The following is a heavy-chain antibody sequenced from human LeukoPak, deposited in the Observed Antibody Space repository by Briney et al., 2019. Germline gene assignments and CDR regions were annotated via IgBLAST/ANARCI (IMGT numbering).Heavy chain of an antibody. D-gene: IGHD6-19*01. J-gene: IGHJ4*02. Sequence: HPGGSLRLSCAASGFTFSSYAMHWVRQAPGKGLEWVAVISYDGSNKYYADSVKGRFTISRDNSKNTLYLQMNSLRAEDTAVYYCASAHSGCFDYWGQGTLVTVSS. V-gene: IGHV3-30*04. CDR2: ISYDGSNK. CDR3: ASAHSGCFDY. CDR1: GFTFSSYA.